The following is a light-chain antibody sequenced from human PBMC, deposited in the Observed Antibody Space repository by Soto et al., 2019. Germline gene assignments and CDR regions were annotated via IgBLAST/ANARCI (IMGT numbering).Light chain of an antibody. Sequence: QSALTQPPSASGSPGQSVTISCTGTSSDVGAYNYVSWYQQYPGKAPKLMIYEVSKRPSGVPDRFSGSKSGKTASLTVSGLQPEDEADHHCTSYAGSNIGVFGGGTKLTVL. CDR2: EVS. CDR3: TSYAGSNIGV. J-gene: IGLJ3*02. CDR1: SSDVGAYNY. V-gene: IGLV2-8*01.